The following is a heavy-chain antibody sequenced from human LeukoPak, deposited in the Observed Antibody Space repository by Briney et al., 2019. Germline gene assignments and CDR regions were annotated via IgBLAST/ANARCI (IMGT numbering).Heavy chain of an antibody. CDR2: IYSGGST. D-gene: IGHD2-15*01. CDR3: ARDLRGGNFDY. Sequence: GGSLRLSCAASGFTVSINSMSWVRQAPGKGLEWVSVIYSGGSTYYADSVKGRFVISRDNSKNTLYLQMNSLRAEDTAVYYCARDLRGGNFDYWGQGTLVTVSS. CDR1: GFTVSINS. J-gene: IGHJ4*02. V-gene: IGHV3-66*01.